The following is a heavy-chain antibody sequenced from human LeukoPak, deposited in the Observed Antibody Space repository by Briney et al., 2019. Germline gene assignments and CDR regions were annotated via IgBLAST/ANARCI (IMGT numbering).Heavy chain of an antibody. Sequence: PSETLSLTCTVSGGSMTSYYWTWIRQPPGKGLEWIGSIYHNGDTNYNPSLKSRVTISVDTSKNQFPLKVNSVTAADTAVYYCARKIRGVDAFDIWGQGTMVTVSS. V-gene: IGHV4-59*01. CDR2: IYHNGDT. D-gene: IGHD3-10*01. J-gene: IGHJ3*02. CDR1: GGSMTSYY. CDR3: ARKIRGVDAFDI.